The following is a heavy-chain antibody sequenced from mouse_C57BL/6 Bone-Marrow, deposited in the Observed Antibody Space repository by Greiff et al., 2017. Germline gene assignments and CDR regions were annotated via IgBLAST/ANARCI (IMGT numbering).Heavy chain of an antibody. V-gene: IGHV1-81*01. Sequence: VQLQQSGAELARPGASVKLSCKASGYTFTSYGISWVKQRTGQGLEWIGEIYTRSGNTYYNEKFKGKATLTADKSSSTAYMELRSLTSEDSAVYFCARGGEGYYGNFLFAYWGQGTLVTVSA. CDR3: ARGGEGYYGNFLFAY. CDR1: GYTFTSYG. D-gene: IGHD2-1*01. J-gene: IGHJ3*01. CDR2: IYTRSGNT.